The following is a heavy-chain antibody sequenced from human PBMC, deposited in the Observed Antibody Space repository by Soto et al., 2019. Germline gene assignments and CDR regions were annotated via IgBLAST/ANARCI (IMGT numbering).Heavy chain of an antibody. D-gene: IGHD4-17*01. Sequence: SETLSLTCTVSGGSISSGGYYWSWIRQHPGKGLEWIGYIYYSGSTYYNPSLKSRVTISVDTSKNQFSLKLSSVTAADTAVYYCASVYGDFDYYYYMDVWGKGTTVTVSS. V-gene: IGHV4-31*03. CDR1: GGSISSGGYY. CDR3: ASVYGDFDYYYYMDV. CDR2: IYYSGST. J-gene: IGHJ6*03.